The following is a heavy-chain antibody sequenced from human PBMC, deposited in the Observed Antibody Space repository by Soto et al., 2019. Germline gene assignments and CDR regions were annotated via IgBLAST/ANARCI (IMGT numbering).Heavy chain of an antibody. Sequence: QVQLVESGGGVVQPGRSLRLSCAASGFTFSSYGMHWVRQAPGKGLEWVAVISYDGSNKYYADSVKGRFTISRDNSKNTLYLQMNSLRAEDTAVYYCAKDYCGSGSYAIDYWGQGTLVTVSS. V-gene: IGHV3-30*18. D-gene: IGHD3-10*01. CDR2: ISYDGSNK. CDR3: AKDYCGSGSYAIDY. CDR1: GFTFSSYG. J-gene: IGHJ4*02.